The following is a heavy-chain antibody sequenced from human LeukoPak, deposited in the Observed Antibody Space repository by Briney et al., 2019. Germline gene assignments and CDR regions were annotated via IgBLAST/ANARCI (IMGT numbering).Heavy chain of an antibody. Sequence: PGGSLRLSCAASGFTFSDEYMSWIRQAPGKGLEWVSYVSNSGSYTNYADSVKGRFIISRDNAKSSLYLQMNSVRAEDTAVYYCARSRGAGPGAHFDYWGQGTLVTVSS. CDR2: VSNSGSYT. V-gene: IGHV3-11*03. CDR1: GFTFSDEY. J-gene: IGHJ4*02. CDR3: ARSRGAGPGAHFDY. D-gene: IGHD6-19*01.